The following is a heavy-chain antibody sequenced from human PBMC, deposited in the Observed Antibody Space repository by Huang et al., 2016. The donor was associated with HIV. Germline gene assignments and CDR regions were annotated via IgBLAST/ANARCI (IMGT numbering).Heavy chain of an antibody. CDR3: ATGFDTYYDI. V-gene: IGHV1-24*01. CDR2: FALEQGET. CDR1: GYTLTELS. J-gene: IGHJ3*02. Sequence: QVQLVQSGAEVKKPGASVKVSCKVSGYTLTELSIHWVRQAPGKGLEWLGGFALEQGETNYAQNFQGRVTMTEDTSTATAYMELNSLRSEDTAVYYCATGFDTYYDIWGQGTMVIASS. D-gene: IGHD2-21*01.